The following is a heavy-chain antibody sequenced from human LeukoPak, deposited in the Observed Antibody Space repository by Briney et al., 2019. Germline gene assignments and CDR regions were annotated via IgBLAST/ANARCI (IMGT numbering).Heavy chain of an antibody. J-gene: IGHJ6*03. CDR3: ARATYYYDSSGPLWGYCYYMDV. Sequence: PSETLSLTCTVSGGSISSYYWSWIRQPAGKGLEWIGRIYTSGSTNYNPSLKSRVTMSVDTSKNQFSLKLSSVTAADTAVYYCARATYYYDSSGPLWGYCYYMDVWGKGTTVTVSS. D-gene: IGHD3-22*01. V-gene: IGHV4-4*07. CDR2: IYTSGST. CDR1: GGSISSYY.